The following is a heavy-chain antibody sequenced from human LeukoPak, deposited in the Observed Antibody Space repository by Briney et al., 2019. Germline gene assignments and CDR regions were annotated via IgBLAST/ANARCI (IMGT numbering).Heavy chain of an antibody. D-gene: IGHD5-12*01. CDR3: ATRAGYSGYDFHY. V-gene: IGHV5-51*01. J-gene: IGHJ4*02. CDR1: GYSFTSYW. Sequence: GESLKISCKGSGYSFTSYWIGWVRQMPGKGLEWMGIIYPGDSDTRYRPSFQGRVTISADKSISTAYLQWSSLKASDTAMYYCATRAGYSGYDFHYWGQGTLVTVSS. CDR2: IYPGDSDT.